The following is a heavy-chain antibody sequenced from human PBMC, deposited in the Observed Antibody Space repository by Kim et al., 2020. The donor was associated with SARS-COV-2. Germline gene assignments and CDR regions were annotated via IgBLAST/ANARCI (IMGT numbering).Heavy chain of an antibody. V-gene: IGHV3-48*02. CDR3: ARDRGSGWHTPYYYGMDV. Sequence: GGSLRLSCAASGFTFSSYSMNWVRQAPGKGLEWVSYISSSSSTIYYADSVKGRFTISRDNAKNSLYLQMNSLRDEDTAVYYCARDRGSGWHTPYYYGMDVWGQGTTVTVSS. CDR2: ISSSSSTI. CDR1: GFTFSSYS. D-gene: IGHD6-19*01. J-gene: IGHJ6*02.